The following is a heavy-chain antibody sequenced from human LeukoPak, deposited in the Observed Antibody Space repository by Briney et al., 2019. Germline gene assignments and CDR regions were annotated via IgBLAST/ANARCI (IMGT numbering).Heavy chain of an antibody. CDR1: GFTFSSYS. Sequence: GGSLRLSCAASGFTFSSYSMNWVRQAPGKGLEWVSYISSSSSIMYYADSVKGRFTISRDNAKNSLYLQMNSLGAEDTAVYYCARDLLPARFYYMDVWGKGTTATVSS. D-gene: IGHD3-22*01. CDR2: ISSSSSIM. CDR3: ARDLLPARFYYMDV. J-gene: IGHJ6*03. V-gene: IGHV3-48*04.